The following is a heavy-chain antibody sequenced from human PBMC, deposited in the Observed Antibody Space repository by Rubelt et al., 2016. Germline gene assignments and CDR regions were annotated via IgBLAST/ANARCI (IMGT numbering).Heavy chain of an antibody. CDR2: ISAYTGNT. CDR1: GYTFTSYG. CDR3: ARDPTTRFTSTGWFDP. V-gene: IGHV1-18*01. Sequence: QVQLVQSGAEVKKPGASVKVSCKASGYTFTSYGISWVRQAPGQGLEWMGWISAYTGNTNYAQKLPGRGTMTTDTATSTAYMELRSLRSDVTAVYYCARDPTTRFTSTGWFDPWGQGTLVTVSS. J-gene: IGHJ5*02. D-gene: IGHD5-12*01.